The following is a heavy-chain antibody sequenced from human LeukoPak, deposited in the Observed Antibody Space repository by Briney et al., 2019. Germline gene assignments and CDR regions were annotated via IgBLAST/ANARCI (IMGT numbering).Heavy chain of an antibody. CDR1: GGSISSSSYY. V-gene: IGHV4-39*01. CDR2: IYYSGNT. J-gene: IGHJ5*02. Sequence: PSETLSLTCTVSGGSISSSSYYWGWIRRPPAKGLEWIGSIYYSGNTYYNPSLQSRVTISVDTSKNQFYLKLSSVTAADTAVYYCARLRPNYGSGFRDWLDPWGQGTLVTVSS. D-gene: IGHD3-10*01. CDR3: ARLRPNYGSGFRDWLDP.